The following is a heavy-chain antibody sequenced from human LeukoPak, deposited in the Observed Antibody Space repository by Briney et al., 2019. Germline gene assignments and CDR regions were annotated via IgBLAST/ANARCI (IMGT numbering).Heavy chain of an antibody. Sequence: GGSLRLSCAASGFTFDTYSMTWVRQAPGKGLEWVSYISSSGSTIYYADSVKGRFTISRDNAKNSLYLQMNSLRAEDTAVYYCAELGITMIGGVWGKGTTVTISS. V-gene: IGHV3-48*04. CDR1: GFTFDTYS. CDR3: AELGITMIGGV. D-gene: IGHD3-10*02. J-gene: IGHJ6*04. CDR2: ISSSGSTI.